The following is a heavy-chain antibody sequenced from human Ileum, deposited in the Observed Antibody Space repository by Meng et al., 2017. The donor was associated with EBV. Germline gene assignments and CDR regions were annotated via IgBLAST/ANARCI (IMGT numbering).Heavy chain of an antibody. D-gene: IGHD1-26*01. V-gene: IGHV4-28*01. J-gene: IGHJ4*02. CDR1: GYAISTTNC. CDR2: IYYSGTT. CDR3: ARNSESGSYIDY. Sequence: QVPLQQTGPGLVTPSDTLSLPCAVPGYAISTTNCSGLIRQPPGKGLEWIGHIYYSGTTSNNPSLKSRATMSIAPYKNQFSLKLSSVTAVDTAVYYCARNSESGSYIDYWGLGPLVTVSS.